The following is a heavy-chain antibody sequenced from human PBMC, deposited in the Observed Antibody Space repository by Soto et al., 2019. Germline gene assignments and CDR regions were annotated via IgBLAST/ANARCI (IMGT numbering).Heavy chain of an antibody. V-gene: IGHV1-69*06. J-gene: IGHJ4*02. CDR2: IIPIFGTA. CDR1: GGTFSSYA. Sequence: QVQLVQSGDEGKKPGSSVKVSCKASGGTFSSYAISWVRQAPGQGLEWMGGIIPIFGTANYAQKFQGRVTITADKSTSTAYMELSSLRSEDTAVYYCARCRGVWNYNPVDYWGQGTLVTVSS. D-gene: IGHD1-7*01. CDR3: ARCRGVWNYNPVDY.